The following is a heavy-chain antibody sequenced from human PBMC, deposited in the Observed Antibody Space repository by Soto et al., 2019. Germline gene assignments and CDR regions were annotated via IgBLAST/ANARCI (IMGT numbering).Heavy chain of an antibody. CDR2: ISAYNGNT. D-gene: IGHD3-16*01. CDR1: GYTFTSYG. CDR3: ARVGGGYYYYYGMDV. V-gene: IGHV1-18*01. Sequence: ASVKVSCKASGYTFTSYGISWVRQAPGQGLEWMGWISAYNGNTNYAQKLQGRVTMTTDTSTSTAYMELRSLRSDDTAVYYCARVGGGYYYYYGMDVWGQGTTVTVSS. J-gene: IGHJ6*02.